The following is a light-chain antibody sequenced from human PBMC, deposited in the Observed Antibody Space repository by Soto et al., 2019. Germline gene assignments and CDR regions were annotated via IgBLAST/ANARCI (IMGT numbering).Light chain of an antibody. CDR1: SNDVGGYKY. Sequence: QSALTQPASVSGSPGQSITISCTGTSNDVGGYKYVSWYQQHPGKVPKLMIYDVSNRPSGVSNRFSGSKSGNTASLTISGRQAEDDADYYCSSYSGSTTLYVFGTGTKLTVL. CDR3: SSYSGSTTLYV. J-gene: IGLJ1*01. V-gene: IGLV2-14*01. CDR2: DVS.